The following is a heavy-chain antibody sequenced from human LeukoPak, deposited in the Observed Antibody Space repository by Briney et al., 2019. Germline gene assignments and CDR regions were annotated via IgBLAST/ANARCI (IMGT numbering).Heavy chain of an antibody. CDR3: AKQYSGYEN. CDR2: IYYSGST. CDR1: GGSISSYY. J-gene: IGHJ4*02. V-gene: IGHV4-59*05. D-gene: IGHD5-12*01. Sequence: SETLSLTCTVSGGSISSYYWSWIRQPPGKGLEWIGSIYYSGSTYYNPSLKSRVTISVDTSKKQFSLKLTSVTAEDTAVYYCAKQYSGYENWGQGTLVTVSS.